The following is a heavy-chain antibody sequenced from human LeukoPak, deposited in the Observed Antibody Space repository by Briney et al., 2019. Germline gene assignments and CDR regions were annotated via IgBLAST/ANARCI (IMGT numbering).Heavy chain of an antibody. CDR3: ARAKSQDCGSVNCQEWFDP. V-gene: IGHV1-2*02. D-gene: IGHD2-21*01. J-gene: IGHJ5*02. CDR1: GYSFTDYY. CDR2: LNPNSGGT. Sequence: GASVKVSCKASGYSFTDYYINWVRQAPGQGPEWMGWLNPNSGGTNYAQKFQGRVTMTRDTSISTAYMEVSGLRSDDTAVYYCARAKSQDCGSVNCQEWFDPWGQGTLVTVSS.